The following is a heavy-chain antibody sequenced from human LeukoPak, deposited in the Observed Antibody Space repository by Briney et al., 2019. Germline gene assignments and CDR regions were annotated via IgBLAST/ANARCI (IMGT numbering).Heavy chain of an antibody. CDR3: VKEPAITGTADS. CDR2: IGGGGGHI. D-gene: IGHD1-7*01. Sequence: GGSLRLSCAASGFTFNSYAMSWVRQVPGKGLEWVSAIGGGGGHIYYADSVKGRFTISRDNSKNTLYLQMNSLRAEDTAIYYCVKEPAITGTADSWGLGTLVTVSS. CDR1: GFTFNSYA. V-gene: IGHV3-23*01. J-gene: IGHJ4*02.